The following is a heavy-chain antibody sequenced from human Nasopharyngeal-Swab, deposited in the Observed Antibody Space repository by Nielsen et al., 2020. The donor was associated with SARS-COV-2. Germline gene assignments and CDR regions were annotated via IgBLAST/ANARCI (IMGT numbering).Heavy chain of an antibody. CDR3: TSHEYCRGYCKNGGFDS. J-gene: IGHJ4*02. V-gene: IGHV4-39*01. D-gene: IGHD2-21*02. Sequence: SETPSLTCSVSAASIISSDHYWSWIRQPPGKGLEWIGSIYYSGTTSYNPSLKSPLTMSVDTSTNQFSLKVSSVTAADTALYYCTSHEYCRGYCKNGGFDSWGQGTLVTVSS. CDR2: IYYSGTT. CDR1: AASIISSDHY.